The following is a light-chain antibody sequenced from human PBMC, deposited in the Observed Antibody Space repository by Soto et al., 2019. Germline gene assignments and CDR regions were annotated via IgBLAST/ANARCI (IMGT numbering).Light chain of an antibody. Sequence: EIVMTQSPATLSVSLGERATLSCRASQSVSSNLAWYQLKPGQAPRLLIYGASTRATGIPARFSGSGSGTEFTLTISSLQSEDFAVYYCQQYNNWPPWTFGQGTKVDI. CDR3: QQYNNWPPWT. CDR1: QSVSSN. V-gene: IGKV3-15*01. CDR2: GAS. J-gene: IGKJ1*01.